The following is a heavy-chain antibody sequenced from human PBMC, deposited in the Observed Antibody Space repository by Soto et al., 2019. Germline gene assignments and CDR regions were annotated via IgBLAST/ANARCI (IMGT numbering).Heavy chain of an antibody. CDR3: ARDVSWFGELIASDY. CDR1: GYTFTSYA. CDR2: INAGNGNT. V-gene: IGHV1-3*01. D-gene: IGHD3-10*01. J-gene: IGHJ4*02. Sequence: QVRLVQSGAEVKKPGASVKVSCKASGYTFTSYAMHWVRQAPGQRLEWMGWINAGNGNTKYSQKFQGRVTITRDTSASTAYIELSSLRSEDTAVYYCARDVSWFGELIASDYWGQGTLVTVSS.